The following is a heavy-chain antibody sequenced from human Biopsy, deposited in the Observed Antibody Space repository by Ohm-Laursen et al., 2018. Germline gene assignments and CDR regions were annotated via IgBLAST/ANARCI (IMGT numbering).Heavy chain of an antibody. D-gene: IGHD2/OR15-2a*01. Sequence: GTLSLTCTVSGGSISSDYWSWIRQTPGKGLEWIGYIYCSGSTNYNPSLKSRVTISVDTSMNQFSLRLNSVTAADTAVYYCARATNSTGWPYYYFYGMDVWGQGTTVTVSS. CDR1: GGSISSDY. CDR2: IYCSGST. J-gene: IGHJ6*02. CDR3: ARATNSTGWPYYYFYGMDV. V-gene: IGHV4-59*01.